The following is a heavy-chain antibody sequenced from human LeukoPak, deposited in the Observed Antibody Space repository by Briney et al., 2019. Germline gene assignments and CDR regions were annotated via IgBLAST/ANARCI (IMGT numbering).Heavy chain of an antibody. CDR3: ARDGVYSYGLLRFDY. J-gene: IGHJ4*02. V-gene: IGHV1-18*01. D-gene: IGHD5-18*01. CDR2: ISAYNGNT. CDR1: GYTFTSYG. Sequence: ASVKVSCKASGYTFTSYGISWVRQAPGQGLEWMGWISAYNGNTNYAQKLQGRVTMTTDTSASTAYMELRSLRSDDTAVYYCARDGVYSYGLLRFDYWGQGTLVTVPS.